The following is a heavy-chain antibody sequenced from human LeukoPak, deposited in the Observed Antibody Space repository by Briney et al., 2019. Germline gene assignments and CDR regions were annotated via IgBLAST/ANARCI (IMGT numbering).Heavy chain of an antibody. J-gene: IGHJ3*01. D-gene: IGHD2/OR15-2a*01. Sequence: GGSLRLSCAASGVTFSSYAMSWVRQAPGKGLEWVSVIYSGGSTYYADSVKGRFSISRDNSKNTLYLEMNGLRAEDTAVYYCVRGWGSTVYASAFDVWGQGTMVTVSS. CDR3: VRGWGSTVYASAFDV. CDR1: GVTFSSYA. CDR2: IYSGGST. V-gene: IGHV3-23*03.